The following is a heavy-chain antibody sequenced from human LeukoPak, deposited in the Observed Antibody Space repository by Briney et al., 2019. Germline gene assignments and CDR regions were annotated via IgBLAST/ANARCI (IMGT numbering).Heavy chain of an antibody. V-gene: IGHV1-69*04. CDR3: ARDLGSGSYYSYYYYGMDV. Sequence: SVKVSCKASGGTFSSYAISWVRQAPGQWLEWMGRIIPILGIANYAQKFQGRVTITADKSTSTAYMELSSLRSEDTAVYYCARDLGSGSYYSYYYYGMDVWGQGTTVTVSS. CDR1: GGTFSSYA. D-gene: IGHD3-10*02. J-gene: IGHJ6*02. CDR2: IIPILGIA.